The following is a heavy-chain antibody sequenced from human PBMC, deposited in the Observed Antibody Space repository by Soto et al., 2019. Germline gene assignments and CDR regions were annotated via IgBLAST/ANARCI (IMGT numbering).Heavy chain of an antibody. Sequence: QLQLQESGSGLVKPSQTLSLTCAVSGGSISSGGYSWSWIRQPPGKGLVWIGYIYHSGSTYYNPSLKSRVTISVDRSKNQFSLQLSSVTAADTAVYYCARVEGGEGSWYYFDYWGQGTLVTVSS. V-gene: IGHV4-30-2*01. D-gene: IGHD6-13*01. J-gene: IGHJ4*02. CDR2: IYHSGST. CDR1: GGSISSGGYS. CDR3: ARVEGGEGSWYYFDY.